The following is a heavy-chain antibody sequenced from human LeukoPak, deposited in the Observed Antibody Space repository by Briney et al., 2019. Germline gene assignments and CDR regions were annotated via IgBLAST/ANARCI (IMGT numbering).Heavy chain of an antibody. D-gene: IGHD3-3*01. CDR1: GGSISSSNW. J-gene: IGHJ4*02. CDR2: IYHSGST. CDR3: ARNQGFLEWLSLDY. V-gene: IGHV4-4*02. Sequence: PSGTLSLTCAVSGGSISSSNWWSWVRQPPGKGLEWIGEIYHSGSTNYNPSLKSRVTISVDKSKNQFSLKLSSVTAAGTAVYYCARNQGFLEWLSLDYWGQGTLVTVSS.